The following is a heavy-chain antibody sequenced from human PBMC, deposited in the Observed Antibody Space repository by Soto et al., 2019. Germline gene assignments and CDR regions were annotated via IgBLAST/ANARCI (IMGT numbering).Heavy chain of an antibody. CDR3: ARHKCGGDSCYGYYGMDV. D-gene: IGHD2-15*01. CDR1: GYTFTSYG. Sequence: GASVKVSCKASGYTFTSYGISWVRQAPGQGLEWMGWISAYNGNTNYAQKLQGRVTMTTDTSKNQFSLQLNSATPEDTAVYYCARHKCGGDSCYGYYGMDVWGQGTTVTVSS. V-gene: IGHV1-18*01. CDR2: ISAYNGNT. J-gene: IGHJ6*02.